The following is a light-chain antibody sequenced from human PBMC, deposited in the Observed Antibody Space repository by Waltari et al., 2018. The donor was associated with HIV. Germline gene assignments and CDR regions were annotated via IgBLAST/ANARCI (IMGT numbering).Light chain of an antibody. J-gene: IGLJ3*02. CDR2: KDS. Sequence: SYELTQPPSVSVSPGQTTRTTCSGDALPKQYVYWYQQKPGQAPVLVLYKDSERPSGIPERFSGSSSGTTATLIISGVQAEDEADYYCQSADSSGTYWVFGGGTKLTVL. CDR1: ALPKQY. CDR3: QSADSSGTYWV. V-gene: IGLV3-25*03.